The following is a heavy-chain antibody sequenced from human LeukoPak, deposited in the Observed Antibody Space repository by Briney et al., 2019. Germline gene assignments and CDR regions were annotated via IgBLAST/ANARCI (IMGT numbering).Heavy chain of an antibody. Sequence: GGSLRLSCAASGFTFSSYAMHWVRQAPGKGLEWVAVISYDGSNKYYADSVKGRFTISRDNSKNTLYLQMNSLRAEDTAVYYCARDGKRWLQLRYFDYWGQGTLVTVSS. CDR3: ARDGKRWLQLRYFDY. J-gene: IGHJ4*02. D-gene: IGHD5-24*01. CDR2: ISYDGSNK. CDR1: GFTFSSYA. V-gene: IGHV3-30*04.